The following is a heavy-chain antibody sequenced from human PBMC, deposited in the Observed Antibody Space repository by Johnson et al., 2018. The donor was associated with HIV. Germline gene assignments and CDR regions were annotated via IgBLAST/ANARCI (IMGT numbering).Heavy chain of an antibody. CDR2: IHWNGGST. CDR1: GFTFDDYG. J-gene: IGHJ3*02. D-gene: IGHD2-2*03. Sequence: VQLVESGGGVVRPGGSLRLSCAASGFTFDDYGLSWVRQAPGTGLEWVSGIHWNGGSTGHAASVQGRFTISRDNSKNSLYLQMNSLRAEDTALYYCAKDKSWIDHAFDIWGQGTMVTVSS. V-gene: IGHV3-20*04. CDR3: AKDKSWIDHAFDI.